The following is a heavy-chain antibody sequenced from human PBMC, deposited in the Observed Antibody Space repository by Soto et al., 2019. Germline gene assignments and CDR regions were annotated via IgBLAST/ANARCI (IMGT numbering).Heavy chain of an antibody. J-gene: IGHJ4*02. CDR3: ARDPKVGATNNYFDY. D-gene: IGHD1-26*01. Sequence: SETLSLTCAVSGYSISSGYYWGWIRQPPGKGLEWIGSIYHSGSTYYNPSLKSRVTISVDTSKNQFSLKLSSVTAADTAVYYCARDPKVGATNNYFDYWGQGTLVTVSS. V-gene: IGHV4-38-2*02. CDR2: IYHSGST. CDR1: GYSISSGYY.